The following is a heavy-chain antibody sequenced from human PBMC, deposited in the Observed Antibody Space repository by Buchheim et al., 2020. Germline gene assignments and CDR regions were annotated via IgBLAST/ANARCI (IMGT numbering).Heavy chain of an antibody. CDR3: ARPLSGSYGSQLDS. V-gene: IGHV3-23*01. CDR2: ISNSGGNT. D-gene: IGHD1-26*01. J-gene: IGHJ4*02. Sequence: EVQLLESGGGLVQPGGSLRLSCAASGFTFSTYAMSWVRQAPGKGLEWVSAISNSGGNTYYADSVKGRFTISRDNSKNTLYLQMNSLRAEDTALYYCARPLSGSYGSQLDSWGQGTL. CDR1: GFTFSTYA.